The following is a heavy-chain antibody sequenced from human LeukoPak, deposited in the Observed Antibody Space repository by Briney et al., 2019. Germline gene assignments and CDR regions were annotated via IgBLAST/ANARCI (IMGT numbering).Heavy chain of an antibody. CDR1: GFIFSNYA. J-gene: IGHJ5*02. Sequence: GGSLRLSCAASGFIFSNYAMIWVCQAPGKGLEWVSAISGSGGSTYYADSVKGRFTISRDNSKNTLYLQMNSLRAEDTAVYYCARDHYGSGSYYTPPNWFDPWGQGTLVTVSS. V-gene: IGHV3-23*01. D-gene: IGHD3-10*01. CDR3: ARDHYGSGSYYTPPNWFDP. CDR2: ISGSGGST.